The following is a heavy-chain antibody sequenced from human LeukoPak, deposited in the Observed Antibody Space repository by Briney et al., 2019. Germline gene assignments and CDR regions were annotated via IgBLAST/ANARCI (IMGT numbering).Heavy chain of an antibody. CDR2: IYHSGST. D-gene: IGHD3-22*01. CDR1: GFSISSYY. CDR3: AKWLPGGFDY. V-gene: IGHV4-59*12. Sequence: AETLCLTCTASGFSISSYYWSWIRQPPGKGLEWIGYIYHSGSTYYNPSLKSRVTISVDRSKNQFSLKLSSVTAADTAVYYCAKWLPGGFDYWGQGTLVTVSS. J-gene: IGHJ4*02.